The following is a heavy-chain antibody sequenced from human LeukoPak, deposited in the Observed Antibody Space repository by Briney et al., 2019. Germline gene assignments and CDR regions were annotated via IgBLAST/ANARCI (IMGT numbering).Heavy chain of an antibody. J-gene: IGHJ4*02. CDR3: ARPRQGDYYFDY. Sequence: SETLSLTCTVTGGSISSSSYYWGWIRQPPGKGLEWIGSIYYSGNTYYNPSLKSRVTISVDTSKNQFSLKLSSVTAADTAVYYCARPRQGDYYFDYWGQGTLVTVSS. CDR1: GGSISSSSYY. V-gene: IGHV4-39*01. D-gene: IGHD2-21*02. CDR2: IYYSGNT.